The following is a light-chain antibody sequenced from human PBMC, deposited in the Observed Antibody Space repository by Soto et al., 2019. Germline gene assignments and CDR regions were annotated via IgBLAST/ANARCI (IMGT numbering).Light chain of an antibody. CDR1: NIGTKG. CDR2: YAS. CDR3: QVWDTSSDHYV. Sequence: SYELTQPPSVSVAPGKSARITCGGNNIGTKGVHWYQQRPGQAPVLVIYYASDGPSGIPERFSASNSGNTATLTISRVEAGDEADYYCQVWDTSSDHYVFGTGTKLTVL. J-gene: IGLJ1*01. V-gene: IGLV3-21*04.